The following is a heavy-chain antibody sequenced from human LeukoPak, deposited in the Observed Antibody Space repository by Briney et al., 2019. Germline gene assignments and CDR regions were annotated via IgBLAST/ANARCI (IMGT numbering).Heavy chain of an antibody. CDR3: ARGRIAVAGFGY. V-gene: IGHV4-34*01. Sequence: PSETLSLTCAVYGGSFSSYYWSWIRQSPGKGLEWIGEINHSGTTKYNPSLKSRVTVSVDTPQNQFSLRLSSVTAADTAVYYCARGRIAVAGFGYWGQGTLVTVSS. J-gene: IGHJ4*02. CDR2: INHSGTT. CDR1: GGSFSSYY. D-gene: IGHD6-19*01.